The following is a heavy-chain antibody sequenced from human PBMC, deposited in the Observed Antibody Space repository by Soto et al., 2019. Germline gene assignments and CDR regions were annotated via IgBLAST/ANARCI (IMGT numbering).Heavy chain of an antibody. CDR1: GGSISSGGYY. D-gene: IGHD1-26*01. CDR2: IYYSGST. J-gene: IGHJ4*02. V-gene: IGHV4-31*03. CDR3: ARDLRGSYSTHFDY. Sequence: SETLSLTCTVSGGSISSGGYYWSWIRQHPGKGLEWIGYIYYSGSTYYNPSLKSRVTISVDTSKNQFSLKLSSVTAADTAVYYCARDLRGSYSTHFDYWGQGTLVTVSS.